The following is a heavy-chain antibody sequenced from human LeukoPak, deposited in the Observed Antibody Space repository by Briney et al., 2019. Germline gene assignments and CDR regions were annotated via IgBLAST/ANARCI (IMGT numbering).Heavy chain of an antibody. V-gene: IGHV1-24*01. D-gene: IGHD6-19*01. Sequence: ASVKVSCKVSGYTLTELSMHWVRQAPGKGLEWMGGFDPEDGETIYAQKFQGRVTMTEDTSTDTAYMELSSLRSEDTAVYYCASVAVADQGLPVDYWGQGTLVTVSS. CDR2: FDPEDGET. CDR3: ASVAVADQGLPVDY. J-gene: IGHJ4*02. CDR1: GYTLTELS.